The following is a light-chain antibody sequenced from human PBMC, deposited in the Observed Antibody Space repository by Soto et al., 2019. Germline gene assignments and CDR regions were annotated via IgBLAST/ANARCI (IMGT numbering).Light chain of an antibody. CDR2: AAS. Sequence: AIRMTQSPSSLSASTGDRVTIACRASQGISSYLAWYQQKPGKAPKLLIYAASTLQSGVPSRFSGSGSGTDFTLTISCLQSEDFATYYCQQYYSYPPAFGQGTKVEPK. CDR3: QQYYSYPPA. J-gene: IGKJ1*01. CDR1: QGISSY. V-gene: IGKV1-8*01.